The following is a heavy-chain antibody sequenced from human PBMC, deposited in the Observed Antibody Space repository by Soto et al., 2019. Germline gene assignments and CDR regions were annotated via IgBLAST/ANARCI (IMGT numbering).Heavy chain of an antibody. J-gene: IGHJ6*02. V-gene: IGHV3-49*03. D-gene: IGHD1-1*01. Sequence: GGSLRLSCVASGFTFGDYTMSWCRQAPGGGLEWVSFIRSKAYGATTEYAASVKGRFTISRDDSKSSAYLQMNSLKSEDTAVYYCARDRASSDNHDLSGIDGWGQGPTVTVSS. CDR2: IRSKAYGATT. CDR3: ARDRASSDNHDLSGIDG. CDR1: GFTFGDYT.